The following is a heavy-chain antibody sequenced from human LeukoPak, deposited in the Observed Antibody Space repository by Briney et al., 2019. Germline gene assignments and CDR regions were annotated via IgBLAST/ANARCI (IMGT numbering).Heavy chain of an antibody. CDR1: GFTFSSYG. Sequence: GRSLRLSCAASGFTFSSYGMHWVRQAPGKGLEWVAVISYDGSNKYYADSVKGRFTISRDNSKNTLYLQMNSLRAEDTAVYYCARDGGYDFWSGYYQDYWGQGTLVTVSS. CDR3: ARDGGYDFWSGYYQDY. V-gene: IGHV3-30*19. CDR2: ISYDGSNK. D-gene: IGHD3-3*01. J-gene: IGHJ4*02.